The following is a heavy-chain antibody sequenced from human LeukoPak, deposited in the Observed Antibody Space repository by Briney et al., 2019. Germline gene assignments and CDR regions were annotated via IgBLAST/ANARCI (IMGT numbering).Heavy chain of an antibody. J-gene: IGHJ5*02. V-gene: IGHV3-30*02. CDR1: GFTFSSYG. D-gene: IGHD3-10*01. CDR2: IRYDGSNK. CDR3: ARAFFGLWFGENWFDP. Sequence: GGSLRLSCAASGFTFSSYGMHWVRQAPGKGLEWVAFIRYDGSNKYYADSVKGRFTISRDNSKNTLYLQMNSLRAEDTAVYYCARAFFGLWFGENWFDPWGQGTLVTVSS.